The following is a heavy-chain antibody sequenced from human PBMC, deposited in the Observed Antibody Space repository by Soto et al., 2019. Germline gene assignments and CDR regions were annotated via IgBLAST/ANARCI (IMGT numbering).Heavy chain of an antibody. Sequence: SETLSLTCTVSGGSVSSGSYYWSWIRQPPGKGLEWIGSIYYSGTTYYNPSLNSRVTISVDTSKNQFSLKVTSVTAADTAVYYCARLHGYCISSSCHGHYAMDVWGQGTTVTVS. V-gene: IGHV4-39*01. CDR3: ARLHGYCISSSCHGHYAMDV. J-gene: IGHJ6*02. CDR1: GGSVSSGSYY. D-gene: IGHD2-2*01. CDR2: IYYSGTT.